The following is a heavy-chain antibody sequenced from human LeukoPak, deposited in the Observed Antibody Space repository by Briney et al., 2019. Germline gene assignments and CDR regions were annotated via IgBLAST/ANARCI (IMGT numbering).Heavy chain of an antibody. CDR3: ARHGLQLEPLDY. Sequence: SETLSLTCTVSGGSISSSSYYWGWIRQPPGKGLEWIGSIYYSGSTYYNPSLKSRVTISVDTSMNQFSLKLSSVTAADTAVYYCARHGLQLEPLDYWGQGTLVTVSS. V-gene: IGHV4-39*01. J-gene: IGHJ4*02. D-gene: IGHD5-18*01. CDR1: GGSISSSSYY. CDR2: IYYSGST.